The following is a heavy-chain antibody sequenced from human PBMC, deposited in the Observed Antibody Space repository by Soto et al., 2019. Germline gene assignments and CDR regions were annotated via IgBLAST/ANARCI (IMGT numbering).Heavy chain of an antibody. CDR1: GFTFSSNW. J-gene: IGHJ4*02. D-gene: IGHD4-4*01. Sequence: GGSLRLSCAASGFTFSSNWMSWVRQAPGKGLEWVANIKQDGSEKYYVDSVKDRFTISRDNAKNSLYLQMNSLRAEDTAVYYCAREVIGIFDYWGQGTLVTVSS. CDR3: AREVIGIFDY. CDR2: IKQDGSEK. V-gene: IGHV3-7*01.